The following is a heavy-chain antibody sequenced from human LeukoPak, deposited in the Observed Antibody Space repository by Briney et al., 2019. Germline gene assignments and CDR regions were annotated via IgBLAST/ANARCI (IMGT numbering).Heavy chain of an antibody. D-gene: IGHD6-6*01. J-gene: IGHJ6*03. CDR3: AKEGGIAARPEYYYMDV. V-gene: IGHV3-11*04. CDR2: ISSSGSTI. Sequence: RTGGSLRLSCAASGFTFSDYYMSWIRQAPGKGLEWVSYISSSGSTIYYADSVKGRFTISRANAKNSLYLQMNSLRAEDTAVYYCAKEGGIAARPEYYYMDVWGKRTTVTVSS. CDR1: GFTFSDYY.